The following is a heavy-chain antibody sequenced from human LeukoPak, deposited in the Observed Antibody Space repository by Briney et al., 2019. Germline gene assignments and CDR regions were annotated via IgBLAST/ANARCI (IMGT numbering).Heavy chain of an antibody. D-gene: IGHD3-10*02. CDR3: ARAVDVPPDRGYFDL. CDR2: IYSGGST. J-gene: IGHJ2*01. CDR1: GFTFSDYY. V-gene: IGHV3-66*01. Sequence: GGSLRLSCAASGFTFSDYYMSWIRQAPGKGLEWVSVIYSGGSTYYADSVKGRFTISRDSSKNTLYLQMNSLRAEDAAVYYCARAVDVPPDRGYFDLWGRGTLVTVSS.